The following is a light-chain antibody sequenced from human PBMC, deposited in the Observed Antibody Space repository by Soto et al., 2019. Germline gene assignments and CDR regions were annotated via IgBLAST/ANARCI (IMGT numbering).Light chain of an antibody. CDR1: QSISSW. CDR2: KAS. J-gene: IGKJ2*01. V-gene: IGKV1-5*03. CDR3: QQYNSLVT. Sequence: DIQMTQSPSTLSASVGDRVTITCRASQSISSWLAWYQQKPGKAPKLLIYKASSLDSGVPSRFSGSGSGTEFTLTISSLQPDDFATYYCQQYNSLVTFGQGTKLEMK.